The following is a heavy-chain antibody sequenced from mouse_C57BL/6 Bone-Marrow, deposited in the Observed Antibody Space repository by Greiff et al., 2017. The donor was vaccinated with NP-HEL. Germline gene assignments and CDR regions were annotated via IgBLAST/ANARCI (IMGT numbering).Heavy chain of an antibody. J-gene: IGHJ4*01. CDR2: INPNNGGT. Sequence: VHVKQSGPELVKPGASVKISCKASGYTFTDYYMNWVKQSHGKSLEWIGDINPNNGGTSYNQKFKGKATLTVDKSSSTAYMELRSLTSKDSAVYYCARRDRGYYAMDYWGQGTSVTVSS. CDR3: ARRDRGYYAMDY. V-gene: IGHV1-26*01. D-gene: IGHD2-14*01. CDR1: GYTFTDYY.